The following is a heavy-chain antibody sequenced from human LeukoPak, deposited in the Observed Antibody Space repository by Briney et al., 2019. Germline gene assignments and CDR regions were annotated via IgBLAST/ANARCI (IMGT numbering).Heavy chain of an antibody. CDR3: ARDAPYYYDISDYYYSHRYFYY. D-gene: IGHD3-22*01. V-gene: IGHV3-21*04. J-gene: IGHJ4*02. Sequence: PGGSLRLSCTGSGFTFSRYNMNWVRQAPGKGLEWVSSISSSSSYRYYAESVKGRFSISRDNPKNSLDLQMNSLRAADTALYYCARDAPYYYDISDYYYSHRYFYYWGQGTLVTVSS. CDR1: GFTFSRYN. CDR2: ISSSSSYR.